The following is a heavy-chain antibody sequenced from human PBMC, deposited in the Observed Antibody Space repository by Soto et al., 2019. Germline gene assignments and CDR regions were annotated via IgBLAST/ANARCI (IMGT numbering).Heavy chain of an antibody. J-gene: IGHJ3*01. Sequence: GFLRLACGASGFSFNIYGMTWVRQAPGKGLEWVSSIGNTETYYAESVKGRFTVSRDNSRNTLFLQMNSLRAEDTAVYYCAKERMDHNSVWDRFDFWGQGTMVTVSS. CDR2: IGNTET. V-gene: IGHV3-23*01. CDR3: AKERMDHNSVWDRFDF. D-gene: IGHD1-26*01. CDR1: GFSFNIYG.